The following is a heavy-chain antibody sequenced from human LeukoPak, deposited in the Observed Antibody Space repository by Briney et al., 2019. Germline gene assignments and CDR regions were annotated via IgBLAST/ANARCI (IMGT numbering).Heavy chain of an antibody. CDR2: IYYSGST. V-gene: IGHV4-39*01. CDR3: ARHYDSSGYADAFDI. Sequence: SETLSLTCTVSGGSISSRSYYWGWIRQPPGKGLEWIGSIYYSGSTYYNPSLKSRVTISVDTSKNQFSLKLSSVTAADTAVYYCARHYDSSGYADAFDIWGQGTMVTVSS. D-gene: IGHD3-22*01. J-gene: IGHJ3*02. CDR1: GGSISSRSYY.